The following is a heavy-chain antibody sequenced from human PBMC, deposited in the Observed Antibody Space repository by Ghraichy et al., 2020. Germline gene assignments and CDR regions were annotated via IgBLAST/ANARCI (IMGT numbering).Heavy chain of an antibody. Sequence: SETLSLTCTVSGGSISSGNYCWPWIRQPPGKGLEWIGYIYYSGSTYYNASIKSRVTISIDTSKNQFFLNVTSVTAADTAVYYCARGADYGGRLDSWGQGSLVTVSS. CDR3: ARGADYGGRLDS. V-gene: IGHV4-30-4*01. D-gene: IGHD4-23*01. J-gene: IGHJ4*02. CDR1: GGSISSGNYC. CDR2: IYYSGST.